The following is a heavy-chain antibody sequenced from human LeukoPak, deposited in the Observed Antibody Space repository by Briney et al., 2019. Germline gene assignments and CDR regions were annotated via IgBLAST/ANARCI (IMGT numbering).Heavy chain of an antibody. Sequence: HPGGSLRLSCAASGFTFSSYAMHWVRQAPGKGLEWVAVISYDGSNKYYADSVKGRFTISRDNSKNTLCLQMNSLRAEDTAVYYCAREAGGRFDYWGQGTLVTVSS. CDR2: ISYDGSNK. CDR1: GFTFSSYA. J-gene: IGHJ4*02. V-gene: IGHV3-30-3*01. CDR3: AREAGGRFDY. D-gene: IGHD3-16*01.